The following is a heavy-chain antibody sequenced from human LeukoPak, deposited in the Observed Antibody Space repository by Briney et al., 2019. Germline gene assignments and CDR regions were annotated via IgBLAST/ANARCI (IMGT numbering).Heavy chain of an antibody. J-gene: IGHJ5*02. V-gene: IGHV1-69*01. CDR1: GGTFSSYA. Sequence: SVKVSCKASGGTFSSYAISWVRQAPGQGLEWMGGIIPTFGTANYAQKFQGRVTITADESTSTAYMELSSLRSEDTAVYYCARDSWFGENNWFDPWGQGTLVTVSS. CDR3: ARDSWFGENNWFDP. CDR2: IIPTFGTA. D-gene: IGHD3-10*01.